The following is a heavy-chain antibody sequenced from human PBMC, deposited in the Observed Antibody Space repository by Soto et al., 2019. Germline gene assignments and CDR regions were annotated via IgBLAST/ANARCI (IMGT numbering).Heavy chain of an antibody. CDR2: INAGNGNT. CDR3: ARSAPPIDY. Sequence: EASVKVSCTASGYTFTSYAMHWVRQAPGQRLEWMGWINAGNGNTKQSQKFQGRVTITRDTSASTAYMELSSLRSEDTAVYYCARSAPPIDYWGQGTLVTVSS. V-gene: IGHV1-3*01. J-gene: IGHJ4*02. CDR1: GYTFTSYA.